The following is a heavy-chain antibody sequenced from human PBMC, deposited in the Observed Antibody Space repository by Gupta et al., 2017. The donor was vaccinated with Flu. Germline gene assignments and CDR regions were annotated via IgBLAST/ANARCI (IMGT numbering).Heavy chain of an antibody. CDR1: GGTFSSYT. Sequence: QVQLVQSGAEVKKPGSSVKVSCKASGGTFSSYTISWVRQAPGQGLEWMGRIIPILGIANYAQKFQGRVTITADKSTSTAYMELSSLRSEDTAVYYCARDGPTMTTVTTDHAGWGQGTLVTVSS. CDR2: IIPILGIA. CDR3: ARDGPTMTTVTTDHAG. D-gene: IGHD4-17*01. V-gene: IGHV1-69*08. J-gene: IGHJ4*02.